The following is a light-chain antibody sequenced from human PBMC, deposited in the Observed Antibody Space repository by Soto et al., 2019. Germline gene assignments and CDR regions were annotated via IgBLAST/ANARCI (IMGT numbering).Light chain of an antibody. J-gene: IGKJ1*01. CDR3: QQYGSTWT. CDR1: QSVERIY. V-gene: IGKV3-20*01. Sequence: EIVLTQSPGTLSLSPGERATLSCRASQSVERIYLAWYQQKPGQAPRLLMYGASSRATGIPNRCSGGGSGTDYALTISRLELEDIAVYYCQQYGSTWTFGQGTKVES. CDR2: GAS.